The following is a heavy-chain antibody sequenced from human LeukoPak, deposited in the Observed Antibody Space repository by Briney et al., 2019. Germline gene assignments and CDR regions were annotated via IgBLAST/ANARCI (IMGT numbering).Heavy chain of an antibody. CDR1: DVPVRSNY. CDR3: ARVSGSYYFDY. CDR2: IYSGGST. Sequence: GGSLRPSGTAPDVPVRSNYISWGRQAPGKGLEWGSVIYSGGSTYYADSVKGRFTISRDNSKNTLYLQMNSLRAEDTAVYYCARVSGSYYFDYWGQGTLVTVSS. J-gene: IGHJ4*02. D-gene: IGHD1-26*01. V-gene: IGHV3-53*01.